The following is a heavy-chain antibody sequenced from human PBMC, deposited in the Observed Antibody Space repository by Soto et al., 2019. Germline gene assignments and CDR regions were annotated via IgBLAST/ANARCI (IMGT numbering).Heavy chain of an antibody. CDR3: AHRILRTVFGLVTATAIYFDF. CDR2: IYWDDDK. CDR1: GFSLTTSGVR. J-gene: IGHJ4*02. V-gene: IGHV2-5*02. Sequence: QITLNESGPTLVKPTQTLTLTCTFSGFSLTTSGVRVGWIRQSPGKAPEWLALIYWDDDKRYSPFLKSRLTITKDTSKNPVALTRADLDPADTATYYCAHRILRTVFGLVTATAIYFDFWGKGIPVAVSS. D-gene: IGHD3-3*01.